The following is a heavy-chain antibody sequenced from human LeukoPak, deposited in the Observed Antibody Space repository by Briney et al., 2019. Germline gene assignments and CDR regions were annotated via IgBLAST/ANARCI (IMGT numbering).Heavy chain of an antibody. D-gene: IGHD3-3*01. CDR3: AKDRITIFGVVKGPFDY. J-gene: IGHJ4*02. Sequence: PGGSLRLSCAASGFTFSSYAMSWVRQAPEKGLEWVATISGSGGGTYYADSVRGRFTISRDDSENTLYLQMNSLRAEDTAVYYCAKDRITIFGVVKGPFDYWGQGTLVTVSS. CDR2: ISGSGGGT. V-gene: IGHV3-23*01. CDR1: GFTFSSYA.